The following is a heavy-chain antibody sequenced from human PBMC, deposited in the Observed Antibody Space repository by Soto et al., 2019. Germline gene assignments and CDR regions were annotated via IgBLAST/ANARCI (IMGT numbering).Heavy chain of an antibody. CDR3: ARVLVGAYGGNSGHFDY. Sequence: PSETLSLTCAVYGGSFSGYYWSWIRQPPGKGLEWIGEINHSGSTNYNPSLKSRVTISVDTSKNQFSLKLSSVTAADTAVYYCARVLVGAYGGNSGHFDYWGQGTLVTVLL. D-gene: IGHD4-17*01. J-gene: IGHJ4*02. CDR2: INHSGST. V-gene: IGHV4-34*01. CDR1: GGSFSGYY.